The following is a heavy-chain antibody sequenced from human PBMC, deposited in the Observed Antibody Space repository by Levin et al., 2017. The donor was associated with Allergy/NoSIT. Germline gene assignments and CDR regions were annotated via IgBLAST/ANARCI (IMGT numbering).Heavy chain of an antibody. J-gene: IGHJ4*02. V-gene: IGHV4-39*07. CDR3: AREQYLALYYFDY. Sequence: GSLRLSCTVSGGSISSSSYYWGWIRQPPGKGLEWIGSIYYSGSTYYNPSLKSRVTISVDTSKNQFSLKLSSVSAADTAVYYCAREQYLALYYFDYWGQGTLVTVSS. D-gene: IGHD4-11*01. CDR2: IYYSGST. CDR1: GGSISSSSYY.